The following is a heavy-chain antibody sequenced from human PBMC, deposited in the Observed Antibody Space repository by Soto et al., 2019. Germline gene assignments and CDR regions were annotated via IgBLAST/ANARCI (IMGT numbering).Heavy chain of an antibody. J-gene: IGHJ4*02. CDR2: MNHSGST. Sequence: PSETLSLTCAVYGGSFSGYYWSWIRQPPGKGLEWIGEMNHSGSTSYNPSLKSRVTISVDTSKNQSSLKLSPVTAADTAVYYCARFRKRYYYGSGSYAGFDYWGQGTLVTVSS. V-gene: IGHV4-34*01. D-gene: IGHD3-10*01. CDR3: ARFRKRYYYGSGSYAGFDY. CDR1: GGSFSGYY.